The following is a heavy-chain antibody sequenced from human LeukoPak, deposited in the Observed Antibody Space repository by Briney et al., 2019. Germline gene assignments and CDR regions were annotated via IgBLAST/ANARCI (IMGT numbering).Heavy chain of an antibody. V-gene: IGHV3-20*04. D-gene: IGHD4-17*01. CDR1: GFTFDDYG. Sequence: GGSLRLSCAASGFTFDDYGMSWVRQAPGKGLEWVSGINWNGGSTGYADPVKGRFTISRDNAKNSLYLQMNSLRAEDTALYYCARGKMTTVTTGWFDPWGQGTLVTVSS. CDR3: ARGKMTTVTTGWFDP. J-gene: IGHJ5*02. CDR2: INWNGGST.